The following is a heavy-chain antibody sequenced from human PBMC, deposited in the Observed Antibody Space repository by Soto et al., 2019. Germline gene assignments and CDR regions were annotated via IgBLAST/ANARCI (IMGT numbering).Heavy chain of an antibody. CDR2: IYTSGST. J-gene: IGHJ4*02. D-gene: IGHD5-12*01. V-gene: IGHV4-4*07. CDR3: ARERREEIHDGYDIDY. Sequence: SSETLSLTCTVSGGSISDYYWSWIRQPAGKGLEWIGRIYTSGSTDYNPSLKSRVTISIDTSRNQFSLKVTSMTAADTAVYYCARERREEIHDGYDIDYWGQGTLVTV. CDR1: GGSISDYY.